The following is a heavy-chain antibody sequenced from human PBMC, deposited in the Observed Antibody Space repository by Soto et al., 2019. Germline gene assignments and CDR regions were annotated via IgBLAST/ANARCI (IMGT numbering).Heavy chain of an antibody. D-gene: IGHD3-16*01. CDR2: MYSSGSTIYYSGST. CDR3: ARERRITFGGASVGAYYFDY. V-gene: IGHV4-59*01. CDR1: CVSIAGYY. J-gene: IGHJ4*02. Sequence: SETLSLTCTVSCVSIAGYYWSWIRQPPGKGLEWIGYMYSSGSTIYYSGSTKYNFSLKSRVTISVDTSENQFSLNLRSVTAADTAVYYCARERRITFGGASVGAYYFDYWGQGTLVTVSS.